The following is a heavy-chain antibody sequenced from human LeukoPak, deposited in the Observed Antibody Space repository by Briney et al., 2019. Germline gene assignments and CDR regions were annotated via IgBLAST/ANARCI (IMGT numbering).Heavy chain of an antibody. V-gene: IGHV3-21*01. D-gene: IGHD3-10*01. Sequence: GGSLRLSCAASGFTFSSYTMNWVRPAPGKGPKWVSSISSSSSYIYYADSVKGRFTISRDNAKNSLYLQMNSLRADDTAVYYCARDRWDSMVRGVIPLDYWGQGTLVSVSS. CDR3: ARDRWDSMVRGVIPLDY. CDR1: GFTFSSYT. J-gene: IGHJ4*02. CDR2: ISSSSSYI.